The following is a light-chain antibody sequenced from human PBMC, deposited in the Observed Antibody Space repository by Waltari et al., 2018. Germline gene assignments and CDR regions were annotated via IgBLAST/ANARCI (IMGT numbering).Light chain of an antibody. CDR3: SSYTTSGTLI. V-gene: IGLV2-18*02. CDR2: EAM. Sequence: QSALTQPPSVSGSPGQSVTISCTGTSRDVGTYNRVSWYQQPPGTAPTLLIYEAMHRPSGVPDRFSGSKSGDTASLTISELQPEDEADYYCSSYTTSGTLIFGGGTTLTVL. J-gene: IGLJ2*01. CDR1: SRDVGTYNR.